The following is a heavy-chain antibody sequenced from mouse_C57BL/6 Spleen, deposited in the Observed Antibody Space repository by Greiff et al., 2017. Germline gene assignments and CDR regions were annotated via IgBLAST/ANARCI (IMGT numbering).Heavy chain of an antibody. V-gene: IGHV5-6*01. Sequence: EVQGVESGGDLVKPGGSLKLSCAASGFTFSSDGMSWVRQTPDKRLEWVATISSGGSYTYYPDSVKGRFTISRDNAKNTMYLQMSSRKSADTAMYYCARPRTAQSSYYVDYWGQGTTLTVSS. CDR2: ISSGGSYT. D-gene: IGHD3-2*02. J-gene: IGHJ2*01. CDR1: GFTFSSDG. CDR3: ARPRTAQSSYYVDY.